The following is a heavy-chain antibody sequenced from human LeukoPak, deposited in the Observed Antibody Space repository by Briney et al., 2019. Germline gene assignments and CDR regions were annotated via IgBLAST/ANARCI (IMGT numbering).Heavy chain of an antibody. CDR2: IYPGDSDT. V-gene: IGHV5-51*01. Sequence: GESLKISCKGSGYSFTSYWIGWVRQMPGKGLEWMGIIYPGDSDTRYNPSFQGQVTISADKSISTAYLQWNSLKASDTATYYCVRLGGGAGAWYEGRGDFDYWGQGTLVTVSS. J-gene: IGHJ4*02. D-gene: IGHD6-19*01. CDR1: GYSFTSYW. CDR3: VRLGGGAGAWYEGRGDFDY.